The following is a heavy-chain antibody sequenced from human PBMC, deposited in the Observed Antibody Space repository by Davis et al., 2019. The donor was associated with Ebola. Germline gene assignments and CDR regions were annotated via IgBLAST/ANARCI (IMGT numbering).Heavy chain of an antibody. CDR3: ATDSPFDY. V-gene: IGHV3-7*03. CDR1: GFTFSNYA. CDR2: IERDGKDK. J-gene: IGHJ4*02. D-gene: IGHD3/OR15-3a*01. Sequence: PGGSLRLSCAASGFTFSNYAMNWVRQAPGKGLEWVANIERDGKDKYYLDSVKGRFTISRDNAKKAVYLQMNRLRVEDTAVYYCATDSPFDYWGQGTPVTVSS.